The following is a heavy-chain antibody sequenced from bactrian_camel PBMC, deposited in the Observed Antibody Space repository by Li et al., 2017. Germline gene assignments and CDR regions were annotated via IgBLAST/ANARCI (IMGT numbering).Heavy chain of an antibody. J-gene: IGHJ4*01. CDR1: GLSYDKYY. CDR3: AAAPANKYWRGCSLRQSEYVY. V-gene: IGHV3S53*01. CDR2: ITDRGAT. Sequence: HVQLVESGGGSVQAGGSLTLSCVGSGLSYDKYYLGWFRQAPGQQREGVAGITDRGATKYTDSVKGRFTISKDMAKSTLYLQLNNLQPDDTAMYYCAAAPANKYWRGCSLRQSEYVYWGQGTQVTVS. D-gene: IGHD1*01.